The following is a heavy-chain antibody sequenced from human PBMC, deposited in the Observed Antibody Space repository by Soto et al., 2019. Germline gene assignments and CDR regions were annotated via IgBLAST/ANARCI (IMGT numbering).Heavy chain of an antibody. CDR2: INAANGNT. CDR3: ARVSFETSGYADY. J-gene: IGHJ4*02. CDR1: GYIFSTYT. D-gene: IGHD3-22*01. Sequence: ASVKVSCKASGYIFSTYTMHWVRQAPGQRLEWMGWINAANGNTKYSQNFQGRVTISRDTSASTAYLELSSLRSEDTAVYYCARVSFETSGYADYCGQGTLVTVSS. V-gene: IGHV1-3*01.